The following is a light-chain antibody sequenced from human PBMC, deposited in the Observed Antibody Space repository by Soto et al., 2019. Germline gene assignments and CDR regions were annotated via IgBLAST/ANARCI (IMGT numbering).Light chain of an antibody. CDR3: QVWDSSSDNGV. CDR2: DDR. Sequence: SYELTQPPSVSVAPGQTARITCGGTNIGSKSVHWYQQKPGQAPALVIYDDRDRPSGIPDRFSGSNSRNTATLTISRVEAGDEADFFCQVWDSSSDNGVFGGGTQLTVL. J-gene: IGLJ3*02. V-gene: IGLV3-21*02. CDR1: NIGSKS.